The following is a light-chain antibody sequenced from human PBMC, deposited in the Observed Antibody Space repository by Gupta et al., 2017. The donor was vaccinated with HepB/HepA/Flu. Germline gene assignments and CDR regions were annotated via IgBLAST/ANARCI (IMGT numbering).Light chain of an antibody. CDR3: CSYTRSHTLV. V-gene: IGLV2-14*03. Sequence: HSAPTQPASVSGSPGQSITISCTGTSSDIGGYNFFSWYQQYPGKAPRLIVYTVTNRPSGVSSRFSGSKSGNTASLTISGLQAEDEADYFCCSYTRSHTLVFGGGTKVSVL. CDR2: TVT. CDR1: SSDIGGYNF. J-gene: IGLJ3*02.